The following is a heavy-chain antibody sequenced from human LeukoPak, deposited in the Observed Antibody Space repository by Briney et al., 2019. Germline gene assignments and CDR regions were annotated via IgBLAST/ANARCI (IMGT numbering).Heavy chain of an antibody. V-gene: IGHV1-2*02. CDR3: AREPYMDEGAFDI. J-gene: IGHJ3*02. Sequence: ASVNVSCKASGYTFTGYYMHWVRQAPGQGLEWMGWINPNSGGTKYAQRFQGRVTMTRDTSISTAYMELNRLRSDDTAVYYCAREPYMDEGAFDIWGQGTMVTVSS. CDR2: INPNSGGT. CDR1: GYTFTGYY. D-gene: IGHD1-14*01.